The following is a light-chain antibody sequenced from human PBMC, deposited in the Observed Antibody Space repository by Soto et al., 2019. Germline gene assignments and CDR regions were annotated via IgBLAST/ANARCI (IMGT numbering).Light chain of an antibody. V-gene: IGLV1-40*01. CDR2: G. J-gene: IGLJ2*01. CDR3: QSFDSSLGAHVV. Sequence: QSVLTQPPSVSGAPGQRVTISCTGSSSNIGAGYDVHWYQQLPGTAPKLLNYGDRFSSSKSGTSAYLAITGLKSEDEADYFCQSFDSSLGAHVVFGGGTKVTVL. CDR1: SSNIGAGYD.